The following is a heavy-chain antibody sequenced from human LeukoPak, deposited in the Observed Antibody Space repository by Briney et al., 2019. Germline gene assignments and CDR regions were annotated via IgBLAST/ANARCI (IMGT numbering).Heavy chain of an antibody. CDR1: GYSISSGYY. Sequence: PSETLSLTCTVSGYSISSGYYWGWIRQPPGKGLEWIGSIYHSGSTYYNPSLKSRVTISVDTSKNQFSLKLSSVTAADTAVYYCARAEGQFGELLFVFDYWGQGTLVTVSS. V-gene: IGHV4-38-2*02. J-gene: IGHJ4*02. CDR3: ARAEGQFGELLFVFDY. D-gene: IGHD3-10*01. CDR2: IYHSGST.